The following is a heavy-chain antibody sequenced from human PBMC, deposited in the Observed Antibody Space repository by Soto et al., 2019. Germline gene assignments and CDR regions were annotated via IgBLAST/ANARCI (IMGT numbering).Heavy chain of an antibody. Sequence: PSQSLSLTCAISGDSVSSNSAAWNWIRQSPSRGLEWLGRTYYRSKWYNDYAVSVKSRITINPDTSKNQFSLQLNSVTPEDTAVYYCARAAYCSSTSCYDAKPYYYYHMDVWGKGTTVTVSS. D-gene: IGHD2-2*01. CDR3: ARAAYCSSTSCYDAKPYYYYHMDV. CDR2: TYYRSKWYN. V-gene: IGHV6-1*01. J-gene: IGHJ6*03. CDR1: GDSVSSNSAA.